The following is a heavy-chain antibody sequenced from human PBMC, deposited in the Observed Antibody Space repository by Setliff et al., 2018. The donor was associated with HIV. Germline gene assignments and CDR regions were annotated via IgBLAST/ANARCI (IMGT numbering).Heavy chain of an antibody. Sequence: VASVKVSCKASGYMILGYKMNWVRQAPGQGLEWIGRISPDNGVDGYPPKFQGRVRMTLDTSISRAYVEMPRLTSGDAAVYYYARPRVFDSFDVWGQGTRVTVSS. CDR1: GYMILGYK. CDR3: ARPRVFDSFDV. V-gene: IGHV1-2*06. CDR2: ISPDNGVD. J-gene: IGHJ3*01.